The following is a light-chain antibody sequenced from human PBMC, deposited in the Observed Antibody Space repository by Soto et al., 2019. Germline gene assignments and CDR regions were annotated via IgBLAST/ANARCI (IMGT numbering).Light chain of an antibody. CDR1: QSISHW. J-gene: IGKJ3*01. CDR2: KSS. Sequence: DIQMTQSPSTLSASVGDRVIITCRASQSISHWLAWYQQKPGKAPKLLIYKSSTLQSGVPSRFSGSRSGTEFTLTISSLQSEDFAVYYCQQYNKWPFTFGPGTKVDIK. V-gene: IGKV1-5*03. CDR3: QQYNKWPFT.